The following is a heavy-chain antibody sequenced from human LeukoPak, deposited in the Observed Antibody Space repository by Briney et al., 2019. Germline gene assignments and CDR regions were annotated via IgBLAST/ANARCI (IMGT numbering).Heavy chain of an antibody. CDR3: ARAVGNALVVVAAIHLGY. D-gene: IGHD2-15*01. Sequence: ASVKVSCKASSYTFTSYGISWVRQAPGQGLEWMGWISAYNGNTNYAQKLQGRVTMTTDTSTSTAYMELRSLRSDDTAVYYCARAVGNALVVVAAIHLGYWGQGTLVTVSS. CDR2: ISAYNGNT. J-gene: IGHJ4*02. V-gene: IGHV1-18*01. CDR1: SYTFTSYG.